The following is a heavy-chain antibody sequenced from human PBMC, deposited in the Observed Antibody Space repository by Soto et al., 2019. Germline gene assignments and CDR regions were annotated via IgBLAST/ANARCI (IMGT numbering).Heavy chain of an antibody. CDR1: GFIYSGYW. Sequence: GGSLRLSCAASGFIYSGYWMHWVRQAPGKEPVWVARVNGGGGVTYYADSVRGRFIISRDNTRNVVHLEMNNLGVDDTAMYYCARAYDAAQYYFDHWGQGTLVTVSS. D-gene: IGHD3-16*01. V-gene: IGHV3-74*01. CDR2: VNGGGGVT. J-gene: IGHJ4*02. CDR3: ARAYDAAQYYFDH.